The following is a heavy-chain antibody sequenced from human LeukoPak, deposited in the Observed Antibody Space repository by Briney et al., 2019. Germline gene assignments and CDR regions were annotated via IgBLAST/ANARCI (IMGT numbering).Heavy chain of an antibody. J-gene: IGHJ4*02. CDR1: GFTFSSYA. V-gene: IGHV3-30*04. CDR3: ANWGSAY. Sequence: PGRSLRLSCAASGFTFSSYAMHWVRQAPGKGLEWVAVISYDGSNKYYADSVKGRFTISRDNSKNTLYLQMNSLRAEDTAVYYCANWGSAYWGQGTLVTVSS. CDR2: ISYDGSNK. D-gene: IGHD7-27*01.